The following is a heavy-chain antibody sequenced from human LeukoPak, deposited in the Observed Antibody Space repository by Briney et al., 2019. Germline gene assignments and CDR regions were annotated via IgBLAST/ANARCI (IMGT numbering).Heavy chain of an antibody. CDR2: IYYSGST. Sequence: PSETLSLTCTVSGGSISSSSYYWGWIRQPPGKGLEWIGSIYYSGSTYYNPSLKSRVTMSVDTSKNQFSLKLSSVTAADTAVYYCARDQTTAVRSSGPQRYYYGMDVWGQGTTVTVSS. J-gene: IGHJ6*02. V-gene: IGHV4-39*07. CDR3: ARDQTTAVRSSGPQRYYYGMDV. D-gene: IGHD3-22*01. CDR1: GGSISSSSYY.